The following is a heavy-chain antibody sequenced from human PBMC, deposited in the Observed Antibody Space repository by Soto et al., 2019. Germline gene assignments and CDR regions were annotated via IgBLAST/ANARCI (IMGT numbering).Heavy chain of an antibody. Sequence: PSETLSLTCTVSGGSISSSSYYWGWIRQPPGKGLEWIGSIYYSGSTYYNPSLKSRVTISVDTSKNQFSLKLSSVTAADTAVYYCARHWRSSSGRPSDYWGQGTLVTVSS. J-gene: IGHJ4*02. D-gene: IGHD6-6*01. CDR2: IYYSGST. CDR1: GGSISSSSYY. CDR3: ARHWRSSSGRPSDY. V-gene: IGHV4-39*01.